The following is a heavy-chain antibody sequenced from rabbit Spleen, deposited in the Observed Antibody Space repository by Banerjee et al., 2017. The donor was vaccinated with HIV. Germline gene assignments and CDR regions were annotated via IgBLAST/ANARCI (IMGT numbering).Heavy chain of an antibody. CDR1: GVSFSDSSY. CDR2: IDSGSSGFT. D-gene: IGHD8-1*01. CDR3: ARDTGSSFSSYGMDL. Sequence: QEQLVESGGGLVQPEGSLTLTCMSSGVSFSDSSYMCWVRQAPGKGLEWIACIDSGSSGFTYFASWAKGRFTISKTSSTTVTLQMTRLTAADTATYFCARDTGSSFSSYGMDLWGPGTLVTVS. V-gene: IGHV1S45*01. J-gene: IGHJ6*01.